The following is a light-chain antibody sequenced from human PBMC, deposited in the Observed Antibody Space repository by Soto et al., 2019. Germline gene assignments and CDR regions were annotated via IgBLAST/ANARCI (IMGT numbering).Light chain of an antibody. J-gene: IGKJ1*01. V-gene: IGKV1-39*01. Sequence: DIPMTQSPSSLSASVGDRVTITCRASQSISKDLNWYQQKPGEAPMLLIYDASTLQGGVPSRFSGAVSGTDFTLTISNLQPEDCATYFCQQSYSTPWTFGLGTKVDI. CDR1: QSISKD. CDR2: DAS. CDR3: QQSYSTPWT.